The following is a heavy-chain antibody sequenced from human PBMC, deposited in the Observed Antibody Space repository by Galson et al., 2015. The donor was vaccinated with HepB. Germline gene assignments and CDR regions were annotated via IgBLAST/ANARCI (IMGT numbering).Heavy chain of an antibody. J-gene: IGHJ4*02. V-gene: IGHV3-23*01. Sequence: SLRLSCAASGFTFSSYAMGWVRQAPGKGLELVSSIGTHGGTDYADFVKGRFTISRDNSKNTLYLRMDSLRAEDTAIFYCAKGDSSAWPYCFDSWGQGTLVTVSS. D-gene: IGHD6-19*01. CDR2: IGTHGGT. CDR3: AKGDSSAWPYCFDS. CDR1: GFTFSSYA.